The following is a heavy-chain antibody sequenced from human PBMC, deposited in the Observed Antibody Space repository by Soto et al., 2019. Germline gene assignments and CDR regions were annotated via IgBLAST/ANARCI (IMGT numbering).Heavy chain of an antibody. D-gene: IGHD6-13*01. CDR2: IYYSGST. V-gene: IGHV4-39*01. CDR3: ASKAAVAFDI. CDR1: GGSISSSSYY. Sequence: SETLSLTCTVSGGSISSSSYYWGWIRQPPGKGLEWIGSIYYSGSTYYNPSLKSRVTISVDTSKNQFSLKLSSVTAADTAVYYCASKAAVAFDIWGQGTMVTVSS. J-gene: IGHJ3*02.